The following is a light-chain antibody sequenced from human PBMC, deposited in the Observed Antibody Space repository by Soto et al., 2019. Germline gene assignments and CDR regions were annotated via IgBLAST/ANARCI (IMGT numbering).Light chain of an antibody. Sequence: QSVLTQSPSASASLGASVKLTCTLSRGHSSYTIAWHQQQPERGPRYLMNLKSDGSHTKGDGIPDRFSGSSSGTERYLTITSLQSEDEADYYCQTWGTGVRVFGGGTKLTVL. CDR1: RGHSSYT. V-gene: IGLV4-69*01. CDR2: LKSDGSH. CDR3: QTWGTGVRV. J-gene: IGLJ3*02.